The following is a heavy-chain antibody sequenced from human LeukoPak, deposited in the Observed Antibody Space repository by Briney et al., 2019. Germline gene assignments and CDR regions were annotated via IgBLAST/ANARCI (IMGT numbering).Heavy chain of an antibody. CDR2: INHSGIT. D-gene: IGHD2-2*01. CDR1: GGSFTGYY. Sequence: SETLSLTCAVSGGSFTGYYWDWIRQSPGKGLEWIGEINHSGITKYNPSLKSRVTISLDTSKNQFSLKLKSVTAADTALYYCAGAAGVVVPAAMRFSGMDVWGQGTTVTVSS. CDR3: AGAAGVVVPAAMRFSGMDV. V-gene: IGHV4-34*01. J-gene: IGHJ6*02.